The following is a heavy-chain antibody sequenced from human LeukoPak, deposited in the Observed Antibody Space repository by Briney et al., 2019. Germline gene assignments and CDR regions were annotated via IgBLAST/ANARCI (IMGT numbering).Heavy chain of an antibody. CDR3: ARPYSPHP. J-gene: IGHJ5*02. Sequence: GESLKISCKDSGYNFTNYWIGWVRQMPGKGLEWMGIIYPGDSDTRYSPSFQGQVTISADKSISTALLQWSSLKASDTAMYYCARPYSPHPWGQGTLVTVSS. CDR2: IYPGDSDT. CDR1: GYNFTNYW. V-gene: IGHV5-51*01. D-gene: IGHD2-21*01.